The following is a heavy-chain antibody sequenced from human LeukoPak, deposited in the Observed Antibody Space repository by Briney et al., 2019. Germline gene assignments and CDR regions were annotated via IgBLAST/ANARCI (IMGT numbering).Heavy chain of an antibody. D-gene: IGHD1-1*01. CDR1: RYTFTSYD. CDR2: MNPNSGNT. Sequence: ASVKVSCKASRYTFTSYDINWVRQATGQGLEGMGWMNPNSGNTGYAQKFQGRVTMTRNTSISTVYMEMSSLRSEDTAVYYCARVATTRVRWINCRGQGTLVTVSS. CDR3: ARVATTRVRWINC. V-gene: IGHV1-8*01. J-gene: IGHJ4*02.